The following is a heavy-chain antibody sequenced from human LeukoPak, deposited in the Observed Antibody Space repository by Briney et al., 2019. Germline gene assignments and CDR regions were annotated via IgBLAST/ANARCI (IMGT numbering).Heavy chain of an antibody. J-gene: IGHJ4*02. CDR1: GFTFSPHT. CDR2: ITENERTK. CDR3: VRQSQGLNY. Sequence: GRSLRLSRVASGFTFSPHTMHWVRQAPGKGLEWLAVITENERTKFYADSVRGRFTVSRDDWRNTVHLQMSSLTTDDTAVYFCVRQSQGLNYWGQGTQVTVSS. D-gene: IGHD5/OR15-5a*01. V-gene: IGHV3-30-3*01.